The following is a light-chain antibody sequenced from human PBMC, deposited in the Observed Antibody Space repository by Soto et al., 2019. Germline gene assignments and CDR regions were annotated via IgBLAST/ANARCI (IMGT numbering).Light chain of an antibody. CDR1: SSDIGLYNY. V-gene: IGLV2-14*01. Sequence: QSALTQPASVSGSPGQSITISCTGTSSDIGLYNYVSWYQQPPGKAPKLMIYDVYNRPSGVSYRFSGSKSGNTASLTISGLQAEDEADYYCSSHTSSGTYVFVTGTKVTV. CDR3: SSHTSSGTYV. CDR2: DVY. J-gene: IGLJ1*01.